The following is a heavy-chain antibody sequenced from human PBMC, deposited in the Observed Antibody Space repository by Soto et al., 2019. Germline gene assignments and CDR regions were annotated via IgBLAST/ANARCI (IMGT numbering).Heavy chain of an antibody. CDR1: GFTFSTYN. Sequence: EVQLVESGGGLVQPGGSLRVSCAASGFTFSTYNMHWVRQAPGKGLEWLAYIDSSRKTIYSEDTVKGRFIISRENAKNSLYLQMNSLRDEDTAGYQRARGGVTTIFGDSWGQGTLVTVSS. J-gene: IGHJ4*02. CDR2: IDSSRKTI. CDR3: ARGGVTTIFGDS. D-gene: IGHD5-12*01. V-gene: IGHV3-48*02.